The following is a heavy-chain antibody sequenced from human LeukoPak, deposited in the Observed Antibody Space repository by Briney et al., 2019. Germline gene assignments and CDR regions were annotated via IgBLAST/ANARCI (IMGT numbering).Heavy chain of an antibody. CDR1: GFTFSSYA. CDR2: ISGSGGGT. Sequence: PGGSLRLSCAASGFTFSSYAMSWVRQAPGKGLEWVSAISGSGGGTYYADSVKGRFTISRDNSKNTLYLQMNSLRAEDTAVYYCAEDLRQQLIFDYWGQGTLVTVSS. CDR3: AEDLRQQLIFDY. D-gene: IGHD6-13*01. V-gene: IGHV3-23*01. J-gene: IGHJ4*02.